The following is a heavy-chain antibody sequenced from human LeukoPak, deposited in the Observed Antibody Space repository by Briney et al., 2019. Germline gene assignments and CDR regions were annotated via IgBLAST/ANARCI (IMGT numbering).Heavy chain of an antibody. D-gene: IGHD3-10*01. CDR3: ARVPVRFGELHIGY. J-gene: IGHJ4*02. CDR1: GGSISNYF. CDR2: IYYSGST. Sequence: SETLSLTCTVSGGSISNYFWIWIRQPPGKGLEWIGYIYYSGSTNYNPSLKSRVTISVDTSKNQFSLKLSSVTAADTAVFYCARVPVRFGELHIGYWGQGTLVTVSS. V-gene: IGHV4-59*01.